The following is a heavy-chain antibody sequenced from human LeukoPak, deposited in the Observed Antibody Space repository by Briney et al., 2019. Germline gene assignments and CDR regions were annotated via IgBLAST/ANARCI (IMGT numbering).Heavy chain of an antibody. CDR1: GGSISSYY. Sequence: SETLSLTCTVSGGSISSYYWSWIRQPPGKGLEWIGYIYYSGSTNYNPSLKSRVTISVDTSKNQFSLKLSSVTAADTAVYYCAGYDILTGWDTPEYYFDYWGQGTLVTVSS. D-gene: IGHD3-9*01. CDR2: IYYSGST. J-gene: IGHJ4*02. CDR3: AGYDILTGWDTPEYYFDY. V-gene: IGHV4-59*01.